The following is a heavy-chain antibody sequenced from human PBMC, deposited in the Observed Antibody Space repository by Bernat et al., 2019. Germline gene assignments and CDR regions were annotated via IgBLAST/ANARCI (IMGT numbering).Heavy chain of an antibody. Sequence: VQLVESGGGVVQPGRSLRLSCAASGFTFSSYGMHWVRQAPGKGLEWVANIKQDGSERNYVDSVKGRFTISRDNAENSLYLQMNNLRAEDTAVYYCATQPAATSTDVWGRGTTVTVYS. CDR1: GFTFSSYG. D-gene: IGHD2-2*01. CDR2: IKQDGSER. V-gene: IGHV3-7*03. J-gene: IGHJ6*02. CDR3: ATQPAATSTDV.